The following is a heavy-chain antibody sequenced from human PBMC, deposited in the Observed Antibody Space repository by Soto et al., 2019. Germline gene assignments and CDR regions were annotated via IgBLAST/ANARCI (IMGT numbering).Heavy chain of an antibody. CDR2: INAGNGNT. Sequence: ASVKVSCKASGYTFTSYAMHWVRQAPGQRLEWMGWINAGNGNTKYSQKFQGRVTITRDTSASTAYMELSSLRSEDTAVYYCARGEYYYGSGSYYNAGGAEAYYYYGMDVWGQGTKVTVSS. D-gene: IGHD3-10*01. CDR3: ARGEYYYGSGSYYNAGGAEAYYYYGMDV. J-gene: IGHJ6*02. V-gene: IGHV1-3*01. CDR1: GYTFTSYA.